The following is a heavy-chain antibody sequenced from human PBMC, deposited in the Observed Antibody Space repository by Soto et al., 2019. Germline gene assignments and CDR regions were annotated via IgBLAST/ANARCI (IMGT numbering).Heavy chain of an antibody. J-gene: IGHJ4*02. CDR2: ISGSGGST. CDR1: GFTFSSYA. Sequence: GGSLRLSCAASGFTFSSYAMSWVRQAPGKGLEWVSAISGSGGSTYYADSVKGRFTISRDNSKNTLYLQMNSLRAEDTAVYYCAKSATVTTVSAYYFDYWGQGTLVTVSS. D-gene: IGHD4-17*01. CDR3: AKSATVTTVSAYYFDY. V-gene: IGHV3-23*01.